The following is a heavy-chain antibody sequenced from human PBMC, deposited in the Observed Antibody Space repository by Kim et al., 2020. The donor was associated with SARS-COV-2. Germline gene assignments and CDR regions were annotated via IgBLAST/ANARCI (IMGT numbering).Heavy chain of an antibody. CDR2: IRSKSQGGTT. CDR3: APTIFGGR. V-gene: IGHV3-49*03. CDR1: GFTGSRFTFANYA. J-gene: IGHJ1*01. D-gene: IGHD3-3*01. Sequence: GGSLRLSCTGSGFTGSRFTFANYAMTWFRQAPGKGLEWVGFIRSKSQGGTTEYAASVKGRFIISRDDSRNIAYLQMNSLQTGDTAMYYCAPTIFGGRWGQWTLVTVSS.